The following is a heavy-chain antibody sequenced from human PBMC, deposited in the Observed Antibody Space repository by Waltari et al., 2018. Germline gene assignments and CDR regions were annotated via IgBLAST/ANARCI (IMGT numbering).Heavy chain of an antibody. CDR1: GSY. J-gene: IGHJ4*02. D-gene: IGHD3-10*01. Sequence: GSYWSWIRQSPGTGLEWFGEIHPGGSTNYNPSLQSRVTMSVDTSKNQFSLRLTSVTAADTAVYYCARLYWFGTTYYFDYWGQGTLVTVSS. CDR3: ARLYWFGTTYYFDY. V-gene: IGHV4-34*01. CDR2: IHPGGST.